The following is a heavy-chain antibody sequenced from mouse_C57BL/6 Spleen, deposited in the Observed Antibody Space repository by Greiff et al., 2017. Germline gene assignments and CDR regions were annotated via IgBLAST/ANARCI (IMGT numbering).Heavy chain of an antibody. CDR2: IYPGDGAT. Sequence: VQLQQSGAELVKPGASVKISCKASGYAFSSYWMNWVKQRPGKGLEWIGQIYPGDGATNYNGKFKGKATLTADKSSSTAYMQLSSLTSEDAAVYFCARVDGYYVFAYWGQGTLVTVSA. CDR1: GYAFSSYW. J-gene: IGHJ3*01. D-gene: IGHD2-3*01. CDR3: ARVDGYYVFAY. V-gene: IGHV1-80*01.